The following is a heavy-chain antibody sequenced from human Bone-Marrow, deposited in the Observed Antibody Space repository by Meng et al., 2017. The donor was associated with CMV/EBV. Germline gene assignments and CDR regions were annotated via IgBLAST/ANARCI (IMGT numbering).Heavy chain of an antibody. CDR1: GFSFSDYA. CDR2: VSASADRT. J-gene: IGHJ6*02. Sequence: GESLKISCAASGFSFSDYAMTWVRQAPGKGLEWISAVSASADRTYYGDSVKGRFTISRDNSKNTVYLQMTSLKAEDTAVYYCARSTPYYYGMDVWGQGTTVTVSS. CDR3: ARSTPYYYGMDV. V-gene: IGHV3-23*01.